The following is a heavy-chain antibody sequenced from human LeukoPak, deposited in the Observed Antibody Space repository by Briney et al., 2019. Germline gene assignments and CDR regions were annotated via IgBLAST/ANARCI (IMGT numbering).Heavy chain of an antibody. J-gene: IGHJ4*02. CDR1: GFTFSSYG. D-gene: IGHD6-19*01. Sequence: PGRSLRFSCAASGFTFSSYGMHWVRQAPGKGLEWVAVISYDGSSKYYADSVQGRFTISRDNSKNTLYLEMNSLRAEDTAVYYCAKDLRTAVTWFDYWGQGTLVSVSS. CDR3: AKDLRTAVTWFDY. CDR2: ISYDGSSK. V-gene: IGHV3-30*18.